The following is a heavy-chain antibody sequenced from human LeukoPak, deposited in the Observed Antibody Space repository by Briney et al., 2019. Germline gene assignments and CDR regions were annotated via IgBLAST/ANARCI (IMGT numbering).Heavy chain of an antibody. CDR2: ISGGGGTT. CDR1: GFTFNNYA. D-gene: IGHD4-17*01. V-gene: IGHV3-23*01. J-gene: IGHJ4*02. Sequence: GGSLRLSCAASGFTFNNYAMNWVRQAPGKGLEWVSSISGGGGTTYYADSAKGRFTISRDNSQNTLYLQMNSLGAEDTAVYYCARDYADYVGYFFFDYWGQGTLVTVSS. CDR3: ARDYADYVGYFFFDY.